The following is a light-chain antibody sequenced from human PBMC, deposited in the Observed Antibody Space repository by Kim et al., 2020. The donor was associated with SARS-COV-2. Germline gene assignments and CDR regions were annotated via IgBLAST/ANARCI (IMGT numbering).Light chain of an antibody. V-gene: IGKV1-39*01. Sequence: ASGGDRATITCRASQTITSYLSWYQQKPGKAPNLLIYAASSLQSGVPSRFSGSGSGADFTLTISSLQPEDFATYYCQQSFTTPRTFGQGTRLEIK. J-gene: IGKJ5*01. CDR3: QQSFTTPRT. CDR2: AAS. CDR1: QTITSY.